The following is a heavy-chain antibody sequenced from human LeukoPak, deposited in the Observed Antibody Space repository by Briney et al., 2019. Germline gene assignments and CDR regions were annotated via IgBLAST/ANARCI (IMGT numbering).Heavy chain of an antibody. J-gene: IGHJ4*02. CDR3: ARASYCSGGSCYSDY. CDR2: ISAYNGNT. CDR1: GYTFTSYS. V-gene: IGHV1-18*01. Sequence: ASVKVSCKASGYTFTSYSISWVRQAPGQGRAWMGWISAYNGNTIYAQKVKGRVTMTTDTSTSTAYMELRSLKSDDTAVYYCARASYCSGGSCYSDYWGQGTLVTVSS. D-gene: IGHD2-15*01.